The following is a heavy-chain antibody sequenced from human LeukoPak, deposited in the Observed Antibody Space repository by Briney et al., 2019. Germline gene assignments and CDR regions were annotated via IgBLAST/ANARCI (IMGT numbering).Heavy chain of an antibody. J-gene: IGHJ4*02. CDR1: GFTFNNYG. D-gene: IGHD4-23*01. CDR3: AKDDDYGGN. V-gene: IGHV3-30*18. CDR2: ISYDGSNK. Sequence: GRSLRLSCAASGFTFNNYGMHWVRQAPGKGLEWVAVISYDGSNKYYADSVKGRFTISRSSSKNTLYLQMNSLRAEDTAVYYCAKDDDYGGNWGQGTLVTVSS.